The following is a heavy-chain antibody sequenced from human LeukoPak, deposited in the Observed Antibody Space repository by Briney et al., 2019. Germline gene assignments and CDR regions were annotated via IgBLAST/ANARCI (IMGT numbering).Heavy chain of an antibody. D-gene: IGHD4-17*01. Sequence: GGSLRLSCVGSGFTFSNYYMYWVRQAPGKGPVWVTRIKNAGDDPIYADSVKGRFTISRDNAKNTVYLQMNSLRAEDTAVYYCARGGYGHNMDVWGEGTTVTVSS. J-gene: IGHJ6*03. V-gene: IGHV3-74*01. CDR1: GFTFSNYY. CDR3: ARGGYGHNMDV. CDR2: IKNAGDDP.